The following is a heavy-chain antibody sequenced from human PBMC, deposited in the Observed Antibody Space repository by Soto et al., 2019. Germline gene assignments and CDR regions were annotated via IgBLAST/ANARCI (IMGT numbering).Heavy chain of an antibody. V-gene: IGHV1-8*01. Sequence: GASVKVSCKASGYTFTSYDINWVRQATGQGLEWMGWMNPNSGNTGYAQKFQGRVTMTRNTSISTAYMELSSLRSEDTAVYYCARNWDKPDIVLVPAANTDYGMDVWGQGTTVTVSS. J-gene: IGHJ6*02. CDR1: GYTFTSYD. D-gene: IGHD2-2*01. CDR3: ARNWDKPDIVLVPAANTDYGMDV. CDR2: MNPNSGNT.